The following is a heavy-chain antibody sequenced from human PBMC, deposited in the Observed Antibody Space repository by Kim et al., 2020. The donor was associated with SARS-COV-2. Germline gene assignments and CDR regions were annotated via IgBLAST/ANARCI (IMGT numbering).Heavy chain of an antibody. Sequence: SETLSLTCTVSGDSISSNSWWNWVRQPPGRGLEWIGEISHGGTTIFNPSLKTRVMISVDTSKNQFSLNLASVTAEDTAVYFCARDPQYGNSWSFDSWGQG. J-gene: IGHJ4*02. CDR3: ARDPQYGNSWSFDS. CDR2: ISHGGTT. V-gene: IGHV4-4*02. D-gene: IGHD6-13*01. CDR1: GDSISSNSW.